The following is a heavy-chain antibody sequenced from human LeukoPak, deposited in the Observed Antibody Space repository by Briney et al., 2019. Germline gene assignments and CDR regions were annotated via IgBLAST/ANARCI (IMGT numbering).Heavy chain of an antibody. J-gene: IGHJ4*02. V-gene: IGHV1-18*01. CDR3: ARLWWELLGGFDY. CDR2: ISAYNGNT. D-gene: IGHD1-26*01. CDR1: GYTFTSYD. Sequence: GASVKVSCKASGYTFTSYDINWVRQATGQGLEWMGWISAYNGNTNYAQKLQGRVTMTTDTSTGTAYMELRSLRSDDTAVYYCARLWWELLGGFDYWGQGTLVTVSS.